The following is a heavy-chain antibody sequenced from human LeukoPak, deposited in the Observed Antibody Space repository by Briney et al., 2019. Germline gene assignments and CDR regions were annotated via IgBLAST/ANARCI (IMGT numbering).Heavy chain of an antibody. CDR3: ARDPVGAIGYGMDV. CDR2: IYSGGST. Sequence: GGSLRLSCAASGFTFSDYYMNWVRQAPGKGLEWVSVIYSGGSTIYADSVKGRSTISRDSSKNTLYLQMNSLRAEDTAVYYCARDPVGAIGYGMDVWGQGTTVTVSS. J-gene: IGHJ6*02. CDR1: GFTFSDYY. D-gene: IGHD1-26*01. V-gene: IGHV3-66*01.